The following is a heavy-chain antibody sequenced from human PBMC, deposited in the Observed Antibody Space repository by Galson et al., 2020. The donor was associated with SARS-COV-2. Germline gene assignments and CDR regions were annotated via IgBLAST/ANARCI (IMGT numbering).Heavy chain of an antibody. Sequence: ASETLSLTCSVSGASISDYYWAWIRQPPGKGLEWLGYIYYSGSTNYNPSLKSRATISLDTSKSQFSLKLRSVTAADTAVYYCARLYYDILTFDYWGQGVLVTVSS. V-gene: IGHV4-59*08. CDR1: GASISDYY. J-gene: IGHJ4*02. CDR2: IYYSGST. D-gene: IGHD3-9*01. CDR3: ARLYYDILTFDY.